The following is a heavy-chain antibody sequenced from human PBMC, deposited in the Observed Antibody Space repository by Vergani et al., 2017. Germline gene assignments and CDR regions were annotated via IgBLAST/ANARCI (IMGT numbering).Heavy chain of an antibody. V-gene: IGHV3-30*18. CDR3: AKYFGETRTFFDY. CDR1: GFTFTRYG. D-gene: IGHD3-3*01. Sequence: QVQLVESGGGVVQPGRSLRLSCAASGFTFTRYGMHWVRQAPGKGLEWVAVISYEGSIKYYADSVKGRFTIARDNSKNTLYLQMNSLRAEDTALYYCAKYFGETRTFFDYCGQGTLVTVSS. CDR2: ISYEGSIK. J-gene: IGHJ4*02.